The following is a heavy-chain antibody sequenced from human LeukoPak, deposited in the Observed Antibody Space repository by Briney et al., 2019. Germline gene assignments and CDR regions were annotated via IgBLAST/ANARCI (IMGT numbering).Heavy chain of an antibody. Sequence: ASVKVSCKASGYTFTSYDINWVRQATGQGLEWMGGMNPNSGNTGYAQKFQGRVTMTRNTSISTAYMELSSLRSEDTAVYYCATRWGVGAALKAFDIWGQGKMVTVSS. V-gene: IGHV1-8*01. CDR1: GYTFTSYD. J-gene: IGHJ3*02. CDR3: ATRWGVGAALKAFDI. D-gene: IGHD1-26*01. CDR2: MNPNSGNT.